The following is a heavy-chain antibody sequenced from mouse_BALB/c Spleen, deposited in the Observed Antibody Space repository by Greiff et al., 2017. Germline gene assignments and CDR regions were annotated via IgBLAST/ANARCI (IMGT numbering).Heavy chain of an antibody. CDR2: ISYSGST. CDR3: AREAVFAY. CDR1: GYSITSDYA. Sequence: EVKLMESGPGLVKPSQSLSLTCTVTGYSITSDYAWNWIRQFPGNKLEWMGYISYSGSTSYNPSLKSRISITRDTSKNQFFLQLNSVTTEDTATYYCAREAVFAYWGQGTLVTVSA. V-gene: IGHV3-2*02. J-gene: IGHJ3*01.